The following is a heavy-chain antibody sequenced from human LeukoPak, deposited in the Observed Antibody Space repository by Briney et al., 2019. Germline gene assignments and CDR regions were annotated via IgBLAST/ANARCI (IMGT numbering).Heavy chain of an antibody. CDR1: GGSFSGYY. Sequence: SETLFLTCAVYGGSFSGYYWSWIRQPPGKGLEWIGEINHSGSTNYNPSLKSRVTISVDTSKNQFSLKLSSVTAADTAVYYCARGPPTEFSWFDPWGQGTLVTVSS. CDR3: ARGPPTEFSWFDP. CDR2: INHSGST. D-gene: IGHD2-21*02. J-gene: IGHJ5*02. V-gene: IGHV4-34*01.